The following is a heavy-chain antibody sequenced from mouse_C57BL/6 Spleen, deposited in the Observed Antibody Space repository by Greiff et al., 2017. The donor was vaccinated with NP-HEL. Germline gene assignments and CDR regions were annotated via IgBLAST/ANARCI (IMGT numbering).Heavy chain of an antibody. V-gene: IGHV14-4*01. Sequence: VQLQQSGAELVRPGASVKLSCTASGFNIKDDYMHWVKQRPEQGLEWIGWIDPENGDTEYASKFQGKATITADTSSNTAYLQLSSLTSEDTAVYYCTTPSMVTTRFAYWGQGTLVTVSA. J-gene: IGHJ3*01. D-gene: IGHD2-2*01. CDR3: TTPSMVTTRFAY. CDR1: GFNIKDDY. CDR2: IDPENGDT.